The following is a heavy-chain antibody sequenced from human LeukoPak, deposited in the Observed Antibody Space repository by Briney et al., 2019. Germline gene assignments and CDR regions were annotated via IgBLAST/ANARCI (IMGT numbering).Heavy chain of an antibody. CDR2: ISGNGDNT. V-gene: IGHV3-23*01. J-gene: IGHJ4*02. Sequence: GGSLRLSCAASGFTFSNYGMSWVRQAPGKGLEWVSGISGNGDNTYYADSVKGRSSISRDNSKNTLYLQMDSLRAEDTAVYHCAKTNGYYDYWGRGTLVTVSS. CDR1: GFTFSNYG. D-gene: IGHD3-22*01. CDR3: AKTNGYYDY.